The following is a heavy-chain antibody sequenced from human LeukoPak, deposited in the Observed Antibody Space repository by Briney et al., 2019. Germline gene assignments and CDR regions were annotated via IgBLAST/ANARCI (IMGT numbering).Heavy chain of an antibody. V-gene: IGHV1-2*06. D-gene: IGHD6-13*01. CDR3: ARASIAAALTLDY. J-gene: IGHJ4*02. CDR2: INPNSGGT. Sequence: ASVKVSCKASGYTFTGYYMHWVRQAPGQGLAWMGRINPNSGGTNYAQKFQGRVTMTRDTSISTAYMELSRLRSDDTAVYYCARASIAAALTLDYWGQGTLVTVSS. CDR1: GYTFTGYY.